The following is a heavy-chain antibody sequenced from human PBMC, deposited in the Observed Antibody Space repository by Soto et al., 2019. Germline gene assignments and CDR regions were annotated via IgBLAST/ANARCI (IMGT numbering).Heavy chain of an antibody. CDR2: ISGSGGST. D-gene: IGHD6-19*01. V-gene: IGHV3-23*01. Sequence: EVQLLESGGGLVQPGGSLRLSCAASGFTFSSYVMNWVRQAPGKGLEWVSAISGSGGSTYYTDSVKGRFTISRDNSKTRLYLQMNSLRAEDRAVYYCAKGSSGWYEGFDYWGQGTLVTVSS. CDR3: AKGSSGWYEGFDY. J-gene: IGHJ4*02. CDR1: GFTFSSYV.